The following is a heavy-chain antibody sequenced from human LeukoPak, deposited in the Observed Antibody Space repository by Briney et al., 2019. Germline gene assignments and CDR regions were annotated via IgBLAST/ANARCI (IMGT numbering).Heavy chain of an antibody. CDR1: GGSFSGYY. J-gene: IGHJ2*01. D-gene: IGHD2-15*01. V-gene: IGHV4-34*01. CDR2: INHSGST. Sequence: SETLSLTCAVYGGSFSGYYWSWIRQPPGKGPEWIGEINHSGSTNYNPSLTSRVIISVDTSKNQFSLTLSSVTAADTAVYYCAXXRVVVVAATVPXXKRYXXFDLWGRGTLVTVSS. CDR3: AXXRVVVVAATVPXXKRYXXFDL.